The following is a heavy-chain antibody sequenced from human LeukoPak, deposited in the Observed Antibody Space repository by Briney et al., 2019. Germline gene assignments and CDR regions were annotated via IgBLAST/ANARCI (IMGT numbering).Heavy chain of an antibody. CDR2: INGDGGTT. Sequence: PGGSLRLSCAASRFTFSSFWMHWVRQAPGKGLVWVSRINGDGGTTSYADSVKGRFTISRDNAKSTLYLQMNSLRAEDTAVYYCATGNYGSGSSSDYWGQGTLVTVSS. D-gene: IGHD3-10*01. CDR1: RFTFSSFW. V-gene: IGHV3-74*01. CDR3: ATGNYGSGSSSDY. J-gene: IGHJ4*02.